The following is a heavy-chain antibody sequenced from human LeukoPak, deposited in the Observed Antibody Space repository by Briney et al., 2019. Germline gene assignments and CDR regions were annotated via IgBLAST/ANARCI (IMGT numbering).Heavy chain of an antibody. CDR1: GASISSSSYY. Sequence: SETLSLTCTVSGASISSSSYYWGWLRQPPGKGLEWFGRIYYSGSTYYNPSLKSRVTISVDTSKNQFSLKLSSVTAADTAVYYCARDSGWLQPNRPYAFDIWGQGTMVTVSS. CDR3: ARDSGWLQPNRPYAFDI. J-gene: IGHJ3*02. V-gene: IGHV4-39*07. D-gene: IGHD5-24*01. CDR2: IYYSGST.